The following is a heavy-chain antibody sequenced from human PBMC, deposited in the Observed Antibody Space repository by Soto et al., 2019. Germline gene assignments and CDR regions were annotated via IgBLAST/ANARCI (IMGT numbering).Heavy chain of an antibody. Sequence: SETLSLTCTVSGGSISSGGYYWSWIRQHPGKGLEWIGYIYYSGSTYYIPSLKSRVTISVDTSKNQFSLKLSSVTAADTAVYYCARDGVSSTEYTWNYGTYFDYWGQGALVTVSS. CDR3: ARDGVSSTEYTWNYGTYFDY. CDR1: GGSISSGGYY. J-gene: IGHJ4*02. CDR2: IYYSGST. D-gene: IGHD1-7*01. V-gene: IGHV4-31*03.